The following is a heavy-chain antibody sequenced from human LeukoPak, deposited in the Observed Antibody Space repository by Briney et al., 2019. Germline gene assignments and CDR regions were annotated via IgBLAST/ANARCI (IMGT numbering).Heavy chain of an antibody. Sequence: PGGSLRLSCAASGFTFSSYAMSWVRQAPGKGLEWVSAISGSGGSTYYADSVKGRFTISRDNSKNTLYLQMNSLRAEDTAVYYRAKAGCSSTSCYYSYYYGMDVWGQGTTVTVSS. CDR3: AKAGCSSTSCYYSYYYGMDV. CDR1: GFTFSSYA. D-gene: IGHD2-2*01. J-gene: IGHJ6*02. CDR2: ISGSGGST. V-gene: IGHV3-23*01.